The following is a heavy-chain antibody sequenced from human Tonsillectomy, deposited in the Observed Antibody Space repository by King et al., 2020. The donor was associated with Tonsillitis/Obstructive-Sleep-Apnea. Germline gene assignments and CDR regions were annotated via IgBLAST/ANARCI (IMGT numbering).Heavy chain of an antibody. CDR1: GFTVSSNY. CDR3: ARVGGDFWSGYYNDY. D-gene: IGHD3-3*01. CDR2: IYSGGST. V-gene: IGHV3-53*01. J-gene: IGHJ4*02. Sequence: VQLVESGGGLIQPGGSLRLSCAASGFTVSSNYMSWVRQAPGKGLEWVSVIYSGGSTYYAGSVKGRFTISRDNSKNTLYLQMNSLRAEDTAVYYCARVGGDFWSGYYNDYWGQGTLVTVSS.